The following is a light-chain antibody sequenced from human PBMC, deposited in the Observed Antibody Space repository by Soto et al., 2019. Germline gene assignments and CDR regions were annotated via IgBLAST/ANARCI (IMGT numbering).Light chain of an antibody. J-gene: IGKJ4*01. CDR1: QAINNS. CDR3: QQFDNLPLT. CDR2: DAS. V-gene: IGKV1-33*01. Sequence: DIQMTQSLSSLSASVGDRVTITCQANQAINNSLNWYQQRPGEAPKLLIYDASIWEAGVPSRFSGSGFGTTFTLPISSLQPEDFATYYCQQFDNLPLTFGGGTKVELK.